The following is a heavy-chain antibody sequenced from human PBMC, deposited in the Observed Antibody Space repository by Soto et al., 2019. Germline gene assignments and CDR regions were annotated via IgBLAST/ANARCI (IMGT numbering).Heavy chain of an antibody. V-gene: IGHV4-59*08. Sequence: SETLSLTCTVSGGSISSYYWSWIRQTPGKGLEWIGYIFYFGSTNYNPSLKSRVTLSIDTSKNQLSLKLSSVTAADTAVYYCARHSPDFDWLSQFDYWGQGTMVTVSS. CDR1: GGSISSYY. J-gene: IGHJ4*02. CDR3: ARHSPDFDWLSQFDY. D-gene: IGHD3-9*01. CDR2: IFYFGST.